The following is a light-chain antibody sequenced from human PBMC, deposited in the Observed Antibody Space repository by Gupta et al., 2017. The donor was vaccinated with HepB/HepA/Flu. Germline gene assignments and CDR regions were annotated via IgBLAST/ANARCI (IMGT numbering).Light chain of an antibody. CDR2: GNS. CDR1: SSNIGAGFD. Sequence: QSVLTQPPSVSGAPGQRVTISCTGSSSNIGAGFDVRWYQQLPGTAPKLLIYGNSNRPSGVPDRFSGSKSGTSASLAIIGLQAEDEADYYCQSYDTSLSGWVFGGGTKLTVL. V-gene: IGLV1-40*01. J-gene: IGLJ3*02. CDR3: QSYDTSLSGWV.